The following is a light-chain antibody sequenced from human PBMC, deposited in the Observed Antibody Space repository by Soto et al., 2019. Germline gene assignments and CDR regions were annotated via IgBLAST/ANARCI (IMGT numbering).Light chain of an antibody. CDR3: QQYDNLPIN. CDR2: DAS. CDR1: QDISNY. Sequence: DIQMTQSPSSLSASVLDRVMITFRASQDISNYLNWYQQKPGKAPKLLIYDASNLETGVPSRFSGSGSGTDFTFTISSLQPEDIATYYCQQYDNLPINFGQGTRLEIK. V-gene: IGKV1-33*01. J-gene: IGKJ5*01.